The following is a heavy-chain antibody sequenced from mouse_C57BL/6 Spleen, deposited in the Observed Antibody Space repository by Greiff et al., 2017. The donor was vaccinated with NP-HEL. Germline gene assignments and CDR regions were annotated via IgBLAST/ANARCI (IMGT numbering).Heavy chain of an antibody. V-gene: IGHV5-9-1*02. J-gene: IGHJ4*01. CDR1: GFTFSSYA. Sequence: EVQLVESGEGLVKPGGSLKLSCAASGFTFSSYAMSWVRQTPEKRLEWVAYISSGGDYIYYADTVKGRFTISRDNARNTLYLQMSSLKSEDTAMYYCTRDGYYGSSYDYYAMDYWGQGTSVTVSS. D-gene: IGHD1-1*01. CDR3: TRDGYYGSSYDYYAMDY. CDR2: ISSGGDYI.